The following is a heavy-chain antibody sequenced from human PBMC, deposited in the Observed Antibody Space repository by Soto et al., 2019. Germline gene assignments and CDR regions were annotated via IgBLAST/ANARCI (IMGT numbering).Heavy chain of an antibody. Sequence: SWVRQSPGEGLEWIGEVHHFGYTSYNPSFKSRVTMSVDTSKNQFFLKLNSVTAADTAVYYCTKNSAYALDYWGQGIVVTVSS. J-gene: IGHJ4*02. D-gene: IGHD5-12*01. CDR2: VHHFGYT. V-gene: IGHV4-4*02. CDR3: TKNSAYALDY.